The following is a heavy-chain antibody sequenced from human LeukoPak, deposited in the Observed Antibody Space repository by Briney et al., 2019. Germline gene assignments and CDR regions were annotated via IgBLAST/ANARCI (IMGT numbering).Heavy chain of an antibody. CDR1: GYTFTSYY. D-gene: IGHD2-8*01. V-gene: IGHV1-46*01. Sequence: ASVKVSCKASGYTFTSYYMHWVRQAPGQGLEWMGLINPSGGSTNYAQKFQGRVTMTRDTSTSSVYMELSSLRSEDTAVYYCARDRYCTNGVCYKVGHWFDPWAREPWSPSPQ. CDR3: ARDRYCTNGVCYKVGHWFDP. J-gene: IGHJ5*02. CDR2: INPSGGST.